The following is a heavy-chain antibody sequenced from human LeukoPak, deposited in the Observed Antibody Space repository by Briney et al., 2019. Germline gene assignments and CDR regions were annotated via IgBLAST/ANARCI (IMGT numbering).Heavy chain of an antibody. CDR2: IYTSGST. V-gene: IGHV4-61*02. D-gene: IGHD3-10*01. J-gene: IGHJ6*03. Sequence: SETLSLTCTVSGGSISSGSYYWSWIRQPAGKGLEWIGRIYTSGSTNYNPSLKSRVTISVDTSKNQFSLKLSSVTAADTAVYYCARDSTAYYYGSGSYYYYYYMDVWGKGTTVTISS. CDR1: GGSISSGSYY. CDR3: ARDSTAYYYGSGSYYYYYYMDV.